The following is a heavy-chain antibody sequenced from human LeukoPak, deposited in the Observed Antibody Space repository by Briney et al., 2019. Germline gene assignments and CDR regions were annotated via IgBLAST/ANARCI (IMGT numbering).Heavy chain of an antibody. CDR3: ARDGSYYYDSSGFRSWGSLDI. CDR2: IYHSGST. D-gene: IGHD3-22*01. Sequence: SETLSLTCSVSGGSITSGGYFWSRFRQPPGKGLEWIGYIYHSGSTYYNPSLKSRVTISVDTSKNQFSLKLSSVTAADTAVYYCARDGSYYYDSSGFRSWGSLDIWGQGTMVTVSS. CDR1: GGSITSGGYF. J-gene: IGHJ3*02. V-gene: IGHV4-30-2*01.